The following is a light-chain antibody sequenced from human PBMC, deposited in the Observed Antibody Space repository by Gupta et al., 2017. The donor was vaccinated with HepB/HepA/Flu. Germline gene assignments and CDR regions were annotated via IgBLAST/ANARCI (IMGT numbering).Light chain of an antibody. J-gene: IGKJ4*01. CDR1: QSVSNN. CDR3: QHCNNWPLT. V-gene: IGKV3-15*01. Sequence: ETVMTKSLATVSVSTGERATRSCRASQSVSNNLVWYQHIPGQAPMLLSFGASTWATGVTARFSGSGSGTDFTLTISRLQSEDFAVYYCQHCNNWPLTFGGGTKVEIK. CDR2: GAS.